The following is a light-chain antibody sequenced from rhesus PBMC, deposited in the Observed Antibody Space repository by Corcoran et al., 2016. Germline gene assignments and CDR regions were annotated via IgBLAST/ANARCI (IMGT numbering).Light chain of an antibody. J-gene: IGKJ2*01. CDR3: LQDYTAAYS. CDR2: AAT. V-gene: IGKV1-94*01. Sequence: GDRVTVTCRASQHIDKELRWHQQNPGKAPTLLVYAATSLQTGVSSRFSGSGSGTDFTLTISSLQPEDIATFYSLQDYTAAYSVGQGTKVEI. CDR1: QHIDKE.